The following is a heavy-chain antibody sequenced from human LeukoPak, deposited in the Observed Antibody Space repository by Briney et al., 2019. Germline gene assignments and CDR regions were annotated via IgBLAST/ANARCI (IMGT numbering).Heavy chain of an antibody. Sequence: SVKVSCKASGGTFSSYAISWVRQAPGQGLEWMGRIIPIFGIANYAQKFQGRVTITADKSTSTAYTELSSLRSEDTAVYYCAREADIVVVPAAIRRGYYFDYWGQGTLVTVSS. CDR1: GGTFSSYA. CDR2: IIPIFGIA. CDR3: AREADIVVVPAAIRRGYYFDY. D-gene: IGHD2-2*01. V-gene: IGHV1-69*04. J-gene: IGHJ4*02.